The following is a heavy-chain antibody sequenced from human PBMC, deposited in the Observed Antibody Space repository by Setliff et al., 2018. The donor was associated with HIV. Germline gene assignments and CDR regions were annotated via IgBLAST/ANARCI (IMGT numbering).Heavy chain of an antibody. D-gene: IGHD3-10*01. J-gene: IGHJ4*02. Sequence: SETLSLTCTISGASISSYFWSWIRRTPGRGLEWIGSTHDTGTTNYNPSLESRVTMSVDTSKTQLSLTVNSVTAADTAVYYCARVRGGTSRGFLDSWGQGTLVTVSS. CDR2: THDTGTT. V-gene: IGHV4-59*08. CDR1: GASISSYF. CDR3: ARVRGGTSRGFLDS.